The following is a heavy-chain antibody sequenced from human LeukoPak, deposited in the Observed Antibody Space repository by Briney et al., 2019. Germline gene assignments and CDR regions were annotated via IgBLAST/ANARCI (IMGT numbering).Heavy chain of an antibody. CDR3: ARDHSYYFGSQTSTLDV. V-gene: IGHV4-31*03. Sequence: SETLSLTCTISGASISTGGYYWTWIRQPPGEGLEWIGYIYYTGSIDYNASLKGRLTISLETSKNRFSLKLNSVTAADTAVYYCARDHSYYFGSQTSTLDVWGQGTAVTVSS. D-gene: IGHD3-10*01. CDR2: IYYTGSI. J-gene: IGHJ6*02. CDR1: GASISTGGYY.